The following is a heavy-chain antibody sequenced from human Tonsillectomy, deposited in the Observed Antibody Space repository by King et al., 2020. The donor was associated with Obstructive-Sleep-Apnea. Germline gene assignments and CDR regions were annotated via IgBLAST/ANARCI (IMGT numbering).Heavy chain of an antibody. CDR3: ARSGVVATTQY. Sequence: VQLVESGAEVKKPGASVKVSCKASGYAFTSYDINWVRQATGQGLEWMGWMNPNSGKTGYAQKFQGRVTMTRNTSITTAYMELNGLRSEDTAVYYCARSGVVATTQYWGQGTLVTVSS. V-gene: IGHV1-8*01. CDR2: MNPNSGKT. J-gene: IGHJ4*02. CDR1: GYAFTSYD. D-gene: IGHD5-12*01.